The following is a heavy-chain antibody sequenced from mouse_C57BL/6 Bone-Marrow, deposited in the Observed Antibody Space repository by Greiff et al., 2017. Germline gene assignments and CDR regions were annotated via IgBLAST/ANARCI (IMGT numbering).Heavy chain of an antibody. J-gene: IGHJ2*01. CDR1: GYTFTSYW. V-gene: IGHV1-52*01. CDR2: IDPSDSET. D-gene: IGHD1-1*01. Sequence: QVQLQQPGAELVRPGSSVKLSCTASGYTFTSYWMHWVKQRPIQGLEWIGNIDPSDSETHYNQKFKDKATLTVDKSSSTAYMQLSSLTSEDSAVYYCARSYYGNYFDYWGQGTTLTVSS. CDR3: ARSYYGNYFDY.